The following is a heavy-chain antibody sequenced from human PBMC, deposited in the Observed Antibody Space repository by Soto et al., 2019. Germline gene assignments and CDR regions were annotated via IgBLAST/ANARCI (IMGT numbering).Heavy chain of an antibody. Sequence: ASVKVSCKASGYTFTGYYMHWVRQAPGQGLEWMGWINPNSGGTNYAQKFQGRVTMTRDTSISTAYMELSRLRSDDAAVYYCARDSRYSSSVGPGYWGQGTLVTVSS. J-gene: IGHJ4*02. CDR3: ARDSRYSSSVGPGY. V-gene: IGHV1-2*02. CDR1: GYTFTGYY. D-gene: IGHD6-6*01. CDR2: INPNSGGT.